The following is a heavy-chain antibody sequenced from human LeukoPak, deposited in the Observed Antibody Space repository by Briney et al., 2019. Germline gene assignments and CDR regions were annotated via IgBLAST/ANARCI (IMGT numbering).Heavy chain of an antibody. J-gene: IGHJ4*02. CDR1: GGTFSSYA. CDR3: AGVRGYSSSWYDY. D-gene: IGHD6-13*01. Sequence: SVKVSCKASGGTFSSYAISWVRQAPGQGLEWMGGIIPIFGTANNAQKFQGRVTITADESTSTAYMELSSLRSEDTAAYYCAGVRGYSSSWYDYWGQGTLVSVSS. V-gene: IGHV1-69*13. CDR2: IIPIFGTA.